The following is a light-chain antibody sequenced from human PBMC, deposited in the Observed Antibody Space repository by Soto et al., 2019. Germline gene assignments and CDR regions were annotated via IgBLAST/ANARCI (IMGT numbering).Light chain of an antibody. CDR1: SSDVGAYNF. J-gene: IGLJ3*02. CDR2: EAS. CDR3: CSYAGSSPGV. Sequence: QSALTQPASLSGSPGQSITISCTGTSSDVGAYNFVSWYQQHPGKAPQLMIYEASKRPSGVSNRFSGSKSGNTASLTISGLQAEDEADYYCCSYAGSSPGVFGGGTKLTVL. V-gene: IGLV2-23*01.